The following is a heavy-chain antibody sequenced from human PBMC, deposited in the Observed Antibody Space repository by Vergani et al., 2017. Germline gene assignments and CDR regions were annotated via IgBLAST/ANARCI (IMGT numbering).Heavy chain of an antibody. Sequence: QVQLQESGPGLVKPSGTLSLTCAVSGGFISSSNWWSWVRQPPGKGLEWIGEIYHSGSTNYNPSLKSRVTISVDKSKNQFSLKLSSVTAADTAVYYCARENVLLWFGELPLTDAFDIWGQGTMVTVSS. V-gene: IGHV4-4*02. J-gene: IGHJ3*02. CDR2: IYHSGST. CDR1: GGFISSSNW. CDR3: ARENVLLWFGELPLTDAFDI. D-gene: IGHD3-10*01.